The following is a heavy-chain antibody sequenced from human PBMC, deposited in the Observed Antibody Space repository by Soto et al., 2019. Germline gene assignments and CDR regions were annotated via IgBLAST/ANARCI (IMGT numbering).Heavy chain of an antibody. CDR2: ISAYNGNT. V-gene: IGHV1-18*04. CDR1: GYTFTSYG. CDR3: ARVVITFGGVIVPPFDY. D-gene: IGHD3-16*02. Sequence: QVQLVQSGAEVKKPGASVKVSCKASGYTFTSYGISWVRQAPGQGLEWMGWISAYNGNTNYAQKLQGRVTMTTDTSTSTAYMELRSLRSDDTAVYYGARVVITFGGVIVPPFDYWGQGTLVTISS. J-gene: IGHJ4*02.